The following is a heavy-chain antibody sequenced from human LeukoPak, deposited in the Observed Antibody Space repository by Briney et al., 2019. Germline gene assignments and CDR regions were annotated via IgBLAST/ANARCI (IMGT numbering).Heavy chain of an antibody. CDR1: GYTCTSYY. CDR2: INPSGGST. CDR3: ARVGDSSGYYSYFDY. Sequence: ASVKVSCKASGYTCTSYYMHWVRQAPGQGLEWMGIINPSGGSTSYAQKFQGRVTMTRDTSTSTVYMELSSLRSEDTAVYYCARVGDSSGYYSYFDYWGQGTLVTVSS. V-gene: IGHV1-46*01. D-gene: IGHD3-22*01. J-gene: IGHJ4*02.